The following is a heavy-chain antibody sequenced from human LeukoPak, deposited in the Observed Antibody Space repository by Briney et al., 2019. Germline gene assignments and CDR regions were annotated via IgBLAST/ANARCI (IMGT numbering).Heavy chain of an antibody. V-gene: IGHV3-53*01. CDR3: ARGGWGYYYDSSGYYRFDY. CDR1: GFTFNNYW. Sequence: GGSLRLSCVVSGFTFNNYWMSWVRQAPGKGLEWVSVIYSGGSTYYADSVKGRFTISRDNSKNTLYLQMNSLRAEDTAVYYCARGGWGYYYDSSGYYRFDYWGQGTLVTVSS. J-gene: IGHJ4*02. D-gene: IGHD3-22*01. CDR2: IYSGGST.